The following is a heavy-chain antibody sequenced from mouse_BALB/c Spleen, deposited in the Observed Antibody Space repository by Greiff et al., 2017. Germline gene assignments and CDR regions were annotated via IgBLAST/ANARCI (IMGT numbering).Heavy chain of an antibody. CDR3: AWDYGNYGGFAY. CDR1: GFSLTSYG. CDR2: IWAGGST. D-gene: IGHD2-1*01. J-gene: IGHJ3*01. Sequence: VKLMESGPGLVAPSQSLSITCTVSGFSLTSYGVHWVRQPPGKGLEWLGVIWAGGSTNYNSALMSRLSISKDNSKSQVFLKMNSLQTDDTAMYYCAWDYGNYGGFAYWGQGTLVTVSA. V-gene: IGHV2-9*02.